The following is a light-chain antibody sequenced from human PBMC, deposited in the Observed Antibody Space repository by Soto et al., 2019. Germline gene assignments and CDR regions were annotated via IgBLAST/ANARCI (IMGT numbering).Light chain of an antibody. Sequence: EIVMTQSPATLSVSPGERATLSCRASQIVSTNLAWYKQKPGQAPRLLIYGASTRATGIPARLSGSGSGTEFTLTISSLQSEDFAVYYCQQYNNWPYTFGQGTKLEIK. CDR1: QIVSTN. J-gene: IGKJ2*01. CDR3: QQYNNWPYT. CDR2: GAS. V-gene: IGKV3-15*01.